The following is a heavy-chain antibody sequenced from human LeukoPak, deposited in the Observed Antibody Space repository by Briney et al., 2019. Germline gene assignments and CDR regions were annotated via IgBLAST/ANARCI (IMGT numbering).Heavy chain of an antibody. CDR3: ARTPLWFGELLHWFDP. CDR2: INSDSGDT. Sequence: ASVKVSCKASGYTFTGYYIHWVRRAPGQGLEWLGWINSDSGDTEYAQTFQGRVTMTRDTSISTAYMELSRLRSDDTAVYYCARTPLWFGELLHWFDPWGQGTLVTVSS. J-gene: IGHJ5*02. CDR1: GYTFTGYY. D-gene: IGHD3-10*01. V-gene: IGHV1-2*02.